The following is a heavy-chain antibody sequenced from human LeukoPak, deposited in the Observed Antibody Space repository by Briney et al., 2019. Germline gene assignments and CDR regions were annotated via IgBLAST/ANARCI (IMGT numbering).Heavy chain of an antibody. J-gene: IGHJ4*02. CDR1: GYTFTSYA. D-gene: IGHD3-3*01. V-gene: IGHV7-4-1*02. CDR2: INTNTGNP. Sequence: ASVKVSCKASGYTFTSYAMNWVRQAPGQGLEWMGWINTNTGNPTYAQGFTGRFVFSLDTSVSTAYLQISSLKAEDTAVHYCARDPLYYDFWSGYCTEYDFDYWGQGTLVTVSS. CDR3: ARDPLYYDFWSGYCTEYDFDY.